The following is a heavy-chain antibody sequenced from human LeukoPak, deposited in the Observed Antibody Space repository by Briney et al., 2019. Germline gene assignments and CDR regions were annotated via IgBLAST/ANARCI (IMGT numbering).Heavy chain of an antibody. CDR1: GYSFTSYW. V-gene: IGHV5-51*01. Sequence: GESLKISCKGSGYSFTSYWIGWVRQMPGKGLEGMGVIYPGDSDTRYSPSFQGQVTISADKSISTAYLQWSSLKASDTAMYYCARRVVGGWYSGAFDIWGQGTMVTVSS. CDR3: ARRVVGGWYSGAFDI. J-gene: IGHJ3*02. CDR2: IYPGDSDT. D-gene: IGHD6-19*01.